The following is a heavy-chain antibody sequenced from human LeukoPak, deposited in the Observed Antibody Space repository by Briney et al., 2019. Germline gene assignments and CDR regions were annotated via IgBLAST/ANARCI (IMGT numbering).Heavy chain of an antibody. V-gene: IGHV3-21*01. J-gene: IGHJ4*02. CDR1: GFTFSSYS. Sequence: PGGSLRLSCAASGFTFSSYSMNWVRQAPGKGLEWVSSISSSSSHIYYADSVKGRFTISRDNAKNSLYLQMNSLRAEDTAVYYCARVPSSEGYWGQGTLVTVSS. CDR2: ISSSSSHI. D-gene: IGHD6-19*01. CDR3: ARVPSSEGY.